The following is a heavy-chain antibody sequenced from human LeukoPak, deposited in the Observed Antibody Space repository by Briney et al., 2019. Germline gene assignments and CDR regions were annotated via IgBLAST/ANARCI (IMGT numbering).Heavy chain of an antibody. V-gene: IGHV4-34*01. D-gene: IGHD2-15*01. J-gene: IGHJ4*02. CDR1: GGSFSDYY. CDR3: ARALGYCSGGSCLYFDY. CDR2: INHSGST. Sequence: PSETLSLTCAVYGGSFSDYYWSWIRQPPGKGLEWIGEINHSGSTNYNPSLKSRVTISVDTSKNQFSLKLSSVTAADTAVYYCARALGYCSGGSCLYFDYWGQGTLVTVSS.